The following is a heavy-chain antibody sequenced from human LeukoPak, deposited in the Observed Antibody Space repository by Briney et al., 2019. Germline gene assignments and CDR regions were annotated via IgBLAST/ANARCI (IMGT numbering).Heavy chain of an antibody. J-gene: IGHJ6*03. V-gene: IGHV1-3*03. CDR1: GYTFTTYA. CDR2: INTGNGNT. D-gene: IGHD5-18*01. Sequence: ASVKVSCKASGYTFTTYAMHWVRQAPGQRLEWMGWINTGNGNTKYSQEFQGRVTITRDTSASTVYMELSSLRAEDTAVYYCARDLQNVDTAMGYMDVWGKGTTVTVSS. CDR3: ARDLQNVDTAMGYMDV.